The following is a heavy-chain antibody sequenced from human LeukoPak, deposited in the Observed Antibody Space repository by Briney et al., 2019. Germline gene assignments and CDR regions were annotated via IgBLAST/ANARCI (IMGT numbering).Heavy chain of an antibody. J-gene: IGHJ3*02. Sequence: GGSLRLSCAASGFTFSSYAMHWVRQAPGKGLEWVAVISYDGSNKYYADSVKGRFTISRDNAKNSLYLQMNSLRAEDTAVYYCARDYGLGAFDIWGQGTMVTVSS. CDR1: GFTFSSYA. D-gene: IGHD5-24*01. V-gene: IGHV3-30-3*01. CDR3: ARDYGLGAFDI. CDR2: ISYDGSNK.